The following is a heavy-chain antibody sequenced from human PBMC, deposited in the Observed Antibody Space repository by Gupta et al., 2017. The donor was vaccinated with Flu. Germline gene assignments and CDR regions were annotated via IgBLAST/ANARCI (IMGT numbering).Heavy chain of an antibody. V-gene: IGHV3-30*07. CDR2: TSYDGSFT. CDR3: VREGANCTGNQCSIYSAIDV. Sequence: WVRQAPGKGLEWVAFTSYDGSFTYYSESVRGRCILSRDNSKDIVTLQLGSVTSGDTALYYCVREGANCTGNQCSIYSAIDVWGTGTMVSVSS. J-gene: IGHJ3*01. D-gene: IGHD1-1*01.